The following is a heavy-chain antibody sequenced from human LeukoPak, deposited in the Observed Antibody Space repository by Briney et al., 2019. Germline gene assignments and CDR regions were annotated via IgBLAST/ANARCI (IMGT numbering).Heavy chain of an antibody. CDR2: VIGSGDST. Sequence: PGGSLRLSCAASGFTFSSYALTWARQSPGKGLEWVSSVIGSGDSTYYADSGKGRFTISRDNSKYTLYLQMSSLRAEDTAVYYCAKPPSSYYYFDYWGQGTLVTVSS. V-gene: IGHV3-23*01. CDR3: AKPPSSYYYFDY. D-gene: IGHD3-22*01. CDR1: GFTFSSYA. J-gene: IGHJ4*02.